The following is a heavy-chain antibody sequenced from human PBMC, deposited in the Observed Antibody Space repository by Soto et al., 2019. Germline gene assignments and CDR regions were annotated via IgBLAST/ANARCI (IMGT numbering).Heavy chain of an antibody. V-gene: IGHV6-1*01. Sequence: SQTLSLTCAISGDRVSSNTAAWNWIRSSPWRGLEWLGRTYYRSNWRHDYAVSVKSRITVNPDTSKNHFSLQLNSVTPDDMAVYYCARGVAGSGFDLWGQGTLVTVSS. D-gene: IGHD6-19*01. CDR2: TYYRSNWRH. CDR1: GDRVSSNTAA. CDR3: ARGVAGSGFDL. J-gene: IGHJ4*02.